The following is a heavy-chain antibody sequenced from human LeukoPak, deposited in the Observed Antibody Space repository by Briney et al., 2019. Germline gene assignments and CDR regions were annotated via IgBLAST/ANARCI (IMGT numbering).Heavy chain of an antibody. V-gene: IGHV3-7*01. D-gene: IGHD3-9*01. J-gene: IGHJ4*02. CDR3: ASAYYDILGGHFDY. CDR1: GFTFSSYW. Sequence: GGSLRLSCAASGFTFSSYWMSWVRQAPGKGLEWVANIKQDGSEKYYVDSVKGRFTISRDNAKNSLYLQMNSLRAEDTAVYYCASAYYDILGGHFDYWGQGTLVTVSS. CDR2: IKQDGSEK.